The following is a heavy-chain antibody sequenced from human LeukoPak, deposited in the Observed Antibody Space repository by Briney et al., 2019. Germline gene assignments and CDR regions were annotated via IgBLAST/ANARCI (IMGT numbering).Heavy chain of an antibody. CDR3: ARNYFYYYIDV. Sequence: GGSLRLSCAASGFTFSSYGMHWVRQTPGKGLEWVAFIRYDGTKKDYADSVKGRFTISRDNSKNTLYLQMNSLRAEDTAVYYCARNYFYYYIDVWGKGTTVTVSS. V-gene: IGHV3-30*02. J-gene: IGHJ6*03. CDR1: GFTFSSYG. CDR2: IRYDGTKK.